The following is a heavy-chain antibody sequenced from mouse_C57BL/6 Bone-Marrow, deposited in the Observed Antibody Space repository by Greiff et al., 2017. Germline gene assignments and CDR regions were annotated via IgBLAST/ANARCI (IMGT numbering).Heavy chain of an antibody. CDR3: ARSEGSSYGNYAMDD. CDR1: GFNIKDYY. D-gene: IGHD1-1*01. J-gene: IGHJ4*01. V-gene: IGHV14-2*01. Sequence: EVQLVESGAELVKPGASVKLSCTASGFNIKDYYMHWVKQRTEHGLEWIGRIVPEDGETTYAPKFQGKATITADTSSNTAYLQLSSLTSEDTAVYYCARSEGSSYGNYAMDDWGQGTSVTVSS. CDR2: IVPEDGET.